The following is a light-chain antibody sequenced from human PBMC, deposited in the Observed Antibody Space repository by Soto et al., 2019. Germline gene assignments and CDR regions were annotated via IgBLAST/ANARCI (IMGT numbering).Light chain of an antibody. CDR3: KSYAGSNTYV. CDR1: KNDIGLYDF. V-gene: IGLV2-8*01. J-gene: IGLJ1*01. Sequence: QSALTQPPSASGSPGQSVTISCTGTKNDIGLYDFVSWYQHYPGKAPRLIIYEVVQRPSGVPDRFSGSNSGNTASLTVSGLHAADEADYFCKSYAGSNTYVFGSGTKGTVL. CDR2: EVV.